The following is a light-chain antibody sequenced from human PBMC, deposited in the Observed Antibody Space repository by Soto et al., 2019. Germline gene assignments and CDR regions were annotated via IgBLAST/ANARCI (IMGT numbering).Light chain of an antibody. J-gene: IGKJ2*01. CDR2: GAS. CDR1: QSVSSN. CDR3: QQYNNWPLYT. Sequence: EIVMTQSPATLSVSPGERATLSCRASQSVSSNLAWYQQKPGQAPRLLIYGASTRATGIPARFSGSGSGTEFTLTISSLQSEASAVYYCQQYNNWPLYTFGQGTKLEIK. V-gene: IGKV3-15*01.